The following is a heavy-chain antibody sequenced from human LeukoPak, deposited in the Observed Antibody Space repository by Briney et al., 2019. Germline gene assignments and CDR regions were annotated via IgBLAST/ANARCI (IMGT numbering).Heavy chain of an antibody. CDR1: GGPISSPNW. CDR2: IYHSGRT. V-gene: IGHV4-4*02. J-gene: IGHJ5*02. Sequence: PSGTLSLTCAVSGGPISSPNWWTWVRQPPGKGLEWIGEIYHSGRTNSNPSLESRVIMSVDKSKNQFSLKLTSVTAADTAVYYCARVGHNWFDPWGQGTLVTVSS. D-gene: IGHD1-26*01. CDR3: ARVGHNWFDP.